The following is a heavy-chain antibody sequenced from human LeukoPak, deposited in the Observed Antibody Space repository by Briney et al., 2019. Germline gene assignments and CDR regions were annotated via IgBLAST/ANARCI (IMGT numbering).Heavy chain of an antibody. V-gene: IGHV3-11*01. D-gene: IGHD1-26*01. J-gene: IGHJ5*02. CDR3: ARAPKFRLVGVPKGPFDP. Sequence: GGSLRLSCEASGFIFSDYYMTWIRQAPGQGLEWLSHIKGRGPTTYYADAVKGRFIISRDNAKNSLYLQMNSLRAEDTAVYYCARAPKFRLVGVPKGPFDPWGQGTLVTVSS. CDR2: IKGRGPTT. CDR1: GFIFSDYY.